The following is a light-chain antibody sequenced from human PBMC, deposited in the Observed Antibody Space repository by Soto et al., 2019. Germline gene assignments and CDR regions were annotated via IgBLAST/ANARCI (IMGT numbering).Light chain of an antibody. CDR3: QQHSHWHPWT. V-gene: IGKV3D-20*02. CDR2: GAS. Sequence: EIVLTQSPGTLSLSPRERATLSCRASQSVSSSYLAWYQQKPGQAPRLLIYGASNRATGIPARFSGSGSGTDFTLTISNLEPEDFAVYYCQQHSHWHPWTFGQGTKVDI. CDR1: QSVSSSY. J-gene: IGKJ1*01.